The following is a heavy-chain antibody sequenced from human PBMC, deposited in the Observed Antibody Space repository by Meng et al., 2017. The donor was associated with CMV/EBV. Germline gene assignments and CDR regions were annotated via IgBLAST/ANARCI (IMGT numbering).Heavy chain of an antibody. CDR2: IIPIFGTA. D-gene: IGHD1-26*01. Sequence: SVKVSCKASGYTFTSYGISWVRQAPGQGLEWMGWIIPIFGTANYAQKFQGRVTITTDESTSTAYMELSSLRSEDTAVYYCAREGIVGATTIDYWGQGTLVTVSS. J-gene: IGHJ4*02. CDR3: AREGIVGATTIDY. V-gene: IGHV1-69*05. CDR1: GYTFTSYG.